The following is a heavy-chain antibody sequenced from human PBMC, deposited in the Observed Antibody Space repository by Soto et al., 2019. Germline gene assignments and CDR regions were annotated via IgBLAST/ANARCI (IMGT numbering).Heavy chain of an antibody. CDR2: LNPGNGNT. Sequence: QVQLVQSGAEVKEPGASVKVSCRASGYTFTNYAIHWVRQAPGQRLEWMGWLNPGNGNTKYPQKFQGRVTITRDTSASTAYMFLSSLRSEDTAVYYCARDQGIPYCGGDCYSDLYFNIWGRGTLVTVSS. J-gene: IGHJ2*01. D-gene: IGHD2-21*01. CDR1: GYTFTNYA. CDR3: ARDQGIPYCGGDCYSDLYFNI. V-gene: IGHV1-3*01.